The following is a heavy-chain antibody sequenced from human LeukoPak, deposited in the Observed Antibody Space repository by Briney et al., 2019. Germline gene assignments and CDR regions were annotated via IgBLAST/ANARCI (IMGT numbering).Heavy chain of an antibody. CDR2: IKQDGSEK. V-gene: IGHV3-7*01. J-gene: IGHJ3*02. CDR1: GFTFSSYW. Sequence: GSLRLSCAASGFTFSSYWMSWVRQAPGKGLEWVANIKQDGSEKYYVDSVKGRFTISRDNAKNSLYLQMNSLRAEDTAVYYCARPLFPGDLHPYAFDIWGQGTMVTVSS. CDR3: ARPLFPGDLHPYAFDI. D-gene: IGHD7-27*01.